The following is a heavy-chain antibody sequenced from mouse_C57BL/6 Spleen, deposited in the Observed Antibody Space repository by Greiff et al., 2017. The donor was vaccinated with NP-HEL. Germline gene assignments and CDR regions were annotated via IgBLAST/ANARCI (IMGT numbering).Heavy chain of an antibody. CDR2: ISDGGSYT. CDR1: GFTFSSYA. V-gene: IGHV5-4*01. D-gene: IGHD2-10*02. Sequence: EVQLVESGGGLVKPGGSLKLSCAASGFTFSSYAMSWVRQTPEKRLEWVATISDGGSYTYYPDNVKGRFTISRDNAKNNLYLQMSHLKSEDTAMYYCARGDSIPFAYWGQGTLVTVSA. CDR3: ARGDSIPFAY. J-gene: IGHJ3*01.